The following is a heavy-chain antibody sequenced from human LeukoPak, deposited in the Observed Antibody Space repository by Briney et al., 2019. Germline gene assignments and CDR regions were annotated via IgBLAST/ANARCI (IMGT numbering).Heavy chain of an antibody. Sequence: PSETLSLTCTVSGGSISSSSYYWGWIRQPPGKGLEWIGSIYYSGSTYYNPSLKSRVTISVDTSKNQFSLKLSSVTAADTAVYYCAREVRGYSSSRSGWFDPWGQGTLVTVSS. CDR3: AREVRGYSSSRSGWFDP. CDR2: IYYSGST. CDR1: GGSISSSSYY. D-gene: IGHD6-13*01. J-gene: IGHJ5*02. V-gene: IGHV4-39*07.